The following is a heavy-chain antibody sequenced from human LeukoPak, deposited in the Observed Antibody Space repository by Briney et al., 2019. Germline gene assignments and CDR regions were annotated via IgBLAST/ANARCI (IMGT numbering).Heavy chain of an antibody. CDR1: GGSISSSNW. J-gene: IGHJ4*02. Sequence: PSGTLSLTCAVSGGSISSSNWWSWVRQPPGKGLEWIGEINHSGSTNYNPSLKSRVTISVDTSKAQFSLKLSSVTAADTAVYYCARGFIYDYVWGSYRHPYDYWGQGTLVTVSS. V-gene: IGHV4-4*02. CDR2: INHSGST. CDR3: ARGFIYDYVWGSYRHPYDY. D-gene: IGHD3-16*02.